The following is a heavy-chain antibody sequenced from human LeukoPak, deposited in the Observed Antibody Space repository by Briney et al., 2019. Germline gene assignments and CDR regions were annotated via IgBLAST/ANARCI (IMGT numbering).Heavy chain of an antibody. CDR2: IYYSGST. D-gene: IGHD2-2*01. J-gene: IGHJ4*02. Sequence: PSETLSLTCTVSGGSISSSSYYWGWIRQPPGKGLEWIGSIYYSGSTYYNPSLKSRVTISVDTSKNQFSLKLSSVTAADTAVYYCARPERYCSSTSCLLPAYWGQGTLVTVSS. V-gene: IGHV4-39*01. CDR3: ARPERYCSSTSCLLPAY. CDR1: GGSISSSSYY.